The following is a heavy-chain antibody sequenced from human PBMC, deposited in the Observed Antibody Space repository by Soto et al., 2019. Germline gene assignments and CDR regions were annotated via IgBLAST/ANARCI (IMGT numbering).Heavy chain of an antibody. V-gene: IGHV1-69*13. CDR1: AGTFRTES. CDR2: ILPFFGTA. CDR3: ARGHEYGCNSDAFDV. D-gene: IGHD4-17*01. Sequence: QVHLVQSGAEVKKPGSSVKVSCKYSAGTFRTESINWVRQAPGQGPEWMGGILPFFGTADYAPRFQGRVTITADGATTTAYMELRSLTSQDTSVYFCARGHEYGCNSDAFDVWGQGTMVTVSS. J-gene: IGHJ3*01.